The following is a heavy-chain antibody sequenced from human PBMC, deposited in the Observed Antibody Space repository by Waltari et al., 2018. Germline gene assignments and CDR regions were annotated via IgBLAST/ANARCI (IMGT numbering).Heavy chain of an antibody. V-gene: IGHV4-61*02. CDR1: GGSISSGSYY. J-gene: IGHJ6*03. CDR2: IYTSGST. CDR3: ARDPDYYGSGSYWFRYYYYYMDV. D-gene: IGHD3-10*01. Sequence: QVQLQESGPGLVKPSQTLSLTCTVSGGSISSGSYYWSWIRQPAGKGLEWIGRIYTSGSTNYTPSLKSRVTIAVDTSKNQFSLKLSSVTAADTAVYYCARDPDYYGSGSYWFRYYYYYMDVWGKGTTVTVSS.